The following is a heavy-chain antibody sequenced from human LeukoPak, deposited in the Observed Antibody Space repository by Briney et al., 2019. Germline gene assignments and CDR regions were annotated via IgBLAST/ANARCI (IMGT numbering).Heavy chain of an antibody. J-gene: IGHJ4*02. CDR2: ISGSGGST. D-gene: IGHD3-22*01. V-gene: IGHV3-23*01. CDR3: AKAEYYYDSSGSGYYFDY. CDR1: GLTFSSYA. Sequence: GGSLRLSCAASGLTFSSYAMSWVRQAPGKGLEWVSAISGSGGSTYYADSVKGRFTISRDNSKNTLYLQMNSLRAEDTAVYYCAKAEYYYDSSGSGYYFDYWGQGTLVTVSS.